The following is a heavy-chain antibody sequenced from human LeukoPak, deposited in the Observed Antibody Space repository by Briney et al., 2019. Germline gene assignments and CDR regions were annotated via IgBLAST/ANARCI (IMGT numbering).Heavy chain of an antibody. Sequence: GGSLRLSCSASGFTFSSYAMHWVRQAPRKGLEYVSAISSNGGSTYYADSVKGRFTISRDNSKNTLYLQMSSLRAEDTAVCYCVKFMVGATYYYYYGMDVWGQGTTVTVSS. CDR1: GFTFSSYA. CDR2: ISSNGGST. V-gene: IGHV3-64D*09. CDR3: VKFMVGATYYYYYGMDV. J-gene: IGHJ6*02. D-gene: IGHD1-26*01.